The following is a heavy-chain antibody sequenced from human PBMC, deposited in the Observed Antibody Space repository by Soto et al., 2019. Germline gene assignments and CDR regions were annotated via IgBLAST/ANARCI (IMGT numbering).Heavy chain of an antibody. J-gene: IGHJ4*02. V-gene: IGHV1-69*11. CDR3: ARGPSNYDPVTGYPAYYFDD. CDR1: GGTFSTYP. D-gene: IGHD3-9*01. Sequence: QVQLVQSGAEVKKPGSSVKVSCKASGGTFSTYPISWVRQAPGHGLEWMGGIIPVLGTANYAQRFQDRVTITADESTSTAYMALSSLRSEDTAFYDCARGPSNYDPVTGYPAYYFDDWGQGTLVTVSS. CDR2: IIPVLGTA.